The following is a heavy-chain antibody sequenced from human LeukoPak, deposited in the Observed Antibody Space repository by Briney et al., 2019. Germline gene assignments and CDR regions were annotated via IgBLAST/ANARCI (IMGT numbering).Heavy chain of an antibody. CDR3: ARDPPSDYDFWSGYYPFDP. CDR2: ISYDGINK. V-gene: IGHV3-30-3*01. Sequence: PGGSLRLSCAASGFTFSSYAMHWVRQAPGKGLEWVAVISYDGINKYYADSVKGRFTISRDNAKNTLYLQMSSLRAEDTAVYYCARDPPSDYDFWSGYYPFDPWGQGTLVTVSS. J-gene: IGHJ5*02. D-gene: IGHD3-3*01. CDR1: GFTFSSYA.